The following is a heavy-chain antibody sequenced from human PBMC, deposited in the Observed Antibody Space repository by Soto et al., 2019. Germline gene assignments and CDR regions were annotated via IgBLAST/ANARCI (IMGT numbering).Heavy chain of an antibody. CDR2: IYYSGST. D-gene: IGHD3-3*01. V-gene: IGHV4-39*01. Sequence: SETLSLTCTVPGGSISSSSYYWGWIRQPPGKGLEWIGSIYYSGSTYYNPSLKSRVTISVDTSKNQFSLKLSSVTAADTAVYYCASDFWSGYSEYFDYWGQGTLVTVS. CDR3: ASDFWSGYSEYFDY. CDR1: GGSISSSSYY. J-gene: IGHJ4*02.